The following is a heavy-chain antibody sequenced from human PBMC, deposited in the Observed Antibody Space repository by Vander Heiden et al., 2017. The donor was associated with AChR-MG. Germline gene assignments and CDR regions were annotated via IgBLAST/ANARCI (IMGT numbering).Heavy chain of an antibody. CDR1: GTSFICFR. Sequence: QVPLVESGGGVVQPGTTMRVSRSCSGTSFICFRIHWGRQLPGKGLEWVAVMSSDGISKYYADSVKGRFTISRDNSKNTLYLQMNSLRAEDTAVYYCAKGYDNGYYGTIDFWGQGTPVTVSS. D-gene: IGHD3-22*01. J-gene: IGHJ4*02. CDR2: MSSDGISK. V-gene: IGHV3-30*18. CDR3: AKGYDNGYYGTIDF.